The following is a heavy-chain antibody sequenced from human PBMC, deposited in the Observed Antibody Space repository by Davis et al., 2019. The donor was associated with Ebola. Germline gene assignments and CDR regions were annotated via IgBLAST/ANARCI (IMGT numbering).Heavy chain of an antibody. CDR2: ISGSGGST. CDR1: GFTFSSYA. Sequence: GESLKISCAASGFTFSSYAMSWVRQAPGKGLEWVSAISGSGGSTYYADSVKGRFTISRDNSKNTLYLQMNSLRAEDTAVYYCARGGGYSGYDKLDYWGQGTLVTVSS. D-gene: IGHD5-12*01. CDR3: ARGGGYSGYDKLDY. J-gene: IGHJ4*02. V-gene: IGHV3-23*01.